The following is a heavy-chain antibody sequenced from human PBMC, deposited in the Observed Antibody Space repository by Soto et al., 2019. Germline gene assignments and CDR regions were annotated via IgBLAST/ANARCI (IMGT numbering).Heavy chain of an antibody. CDR3: GREYGGNSGTFDY. V-gene: IGHV4-59*12. Sequence: SETLSLTCTVSGGSISNYYWSWFRQTPGKGLEWIGYVHDSWGSNYNPSLKSRVAISLDTSKSQFSLKLSSVTAADTAVYYCGREYGGNSGTFDYWGQGTLVTVSS. D-gene: IGHD2-21*02. CDR2: VHDSWGS. J-gene: IGHJ4*02. CDR1: GGSISNYY.